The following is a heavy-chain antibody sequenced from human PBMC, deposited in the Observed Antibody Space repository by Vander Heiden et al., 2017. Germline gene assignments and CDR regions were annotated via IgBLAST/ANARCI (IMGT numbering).Heavy chain of an antibody. D-gene: IGHD2-21*02. V-gene: IGHV4-39*01. CDR3: ATHADCGGDCYSDY. J-gene: IGHJ4*02. CDR1: SLSSSSYY. Sequence: SLSSSSYYWGWIRQPPGKGLEWIGSNYYSGSTYYNPSVRSQVTISVDTSKRQFSLKLSSVTAADTAVYYCATHADCGGDCYSDYGGQGTLVTVSS. CDR2: NYYSGST.